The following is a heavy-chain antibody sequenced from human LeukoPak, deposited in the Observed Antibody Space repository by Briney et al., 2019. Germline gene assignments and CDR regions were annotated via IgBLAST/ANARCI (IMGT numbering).Heavy chain of an antibody. Sequence: PSETLSLTCTVSGGSITSYYWTWIRQPPGKGLEWIGYIYYSGYSGSTNYNPSLKSRVTISVDTSKNQFSLKMSSVTAADTAVYYCARDLGAGHVDYWGQGTLVTVSS. J-gene: IGHJ4*02. CDR1: GGSITSYY. D-gene: IGHD1-26*01. V-gene: IGHV4-59*12. CDR2: IYYSGYSGST. CDR3: ARDLGAGHVDY.